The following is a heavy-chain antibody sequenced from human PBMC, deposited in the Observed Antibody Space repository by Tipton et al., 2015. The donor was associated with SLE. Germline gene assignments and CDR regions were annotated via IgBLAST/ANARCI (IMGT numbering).Heavy chain of an antibody. CDR3: AKDMYPGGADV. V-gene: IGHV3-43*01. Sequence: SLRLSCATSGFPFHAYTMHWVRQVPGKGLEWVSLIGWDGATTFYADSVKGRFTISRDNSKNSLFLQMNSLRADDTALYYCAKDMYPGGADVWGQGTTVTVSS. D-gene: IGHD2-8*01. CDR2: IGWDGATT. CDR1: GFPFHAYT. J-gene: IGHJ6*02.